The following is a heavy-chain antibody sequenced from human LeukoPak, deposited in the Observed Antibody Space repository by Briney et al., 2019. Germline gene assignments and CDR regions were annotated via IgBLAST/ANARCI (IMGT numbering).Heavy chain of an antibody. Sequence: SETLSLTCTVSGGSISSYYWSWIRQPPGKGLEWIGYIYYSGSTNYNPSLKSRVTISVDTSKNQFSLKLNSVTAADTAVYYCARRCSSSSCYNYWGQGTLVTVSS. CDR1: GGSISSYY. CDR3: ARRCSSSSCYNY. D-gene: IGHD2-2*02. V-gene: IGHV4-59*12. J-gene: IGHJ4*02. CDR2: IYYSGST.